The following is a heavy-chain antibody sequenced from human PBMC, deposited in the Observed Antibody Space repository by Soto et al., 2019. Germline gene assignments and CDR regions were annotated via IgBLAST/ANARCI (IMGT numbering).Heavy chain of an antibody. CDR1: GFTVSSDY. J-gene: IGHJ5*02. CDR2: IYTGGST. D-gene: IGHD4-17*01. CDR3: ARAYGGNPALFDP. V-gene: IGHV3-53*01. Sequence: EVQLVESGGGLIQPGGSLRLSCAASGFTVSSDYMSWVRQAPGKGLEWVSVIYTGGSTYYADSVTGRFTFSRDNSKNTLYLQMNSLRAEDMAVYYCARAYGGNPALFDPWGQGTLVTVSS.